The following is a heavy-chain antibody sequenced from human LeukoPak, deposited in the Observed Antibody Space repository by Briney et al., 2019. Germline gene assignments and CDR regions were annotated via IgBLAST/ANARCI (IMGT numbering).Heavy chain of an antibody. V-gene: IGHV1-8*01. CDR3: ARGYYAYYYDSSGYYDGGDY. D-gene: IGHD3-22*01. CDR2: MNPNSGNT. CDR1: GYTFASYD. J-gene: IGHJ4*02. Sequence: ASVKVSCKASGYTFASYDINWVRQATGQGLEWMGWMNPNSGNTGYAQKFQGRVTMTRNTSISTAYMELSSLRSEDTAVYYCARGYYAYYYDSSGYYDGGDYWGQGTLVTVSS.